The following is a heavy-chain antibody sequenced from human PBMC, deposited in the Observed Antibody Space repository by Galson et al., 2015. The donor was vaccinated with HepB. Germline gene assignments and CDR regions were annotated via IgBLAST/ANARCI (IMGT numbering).Heavy chain of an antibody. CDR3: ARDIGISATTLNAFDI. J-gene: IGHJ3*02. CDR1: GGTFSSNT. Sequence: SVKVSCKASGGTFSSNTINWVRQAPGQGLEWMGRFIPMVDVANYAQKYHGRVTITADKSTNIAYMEISGLRSEDTAVYYCARDIGISATTLNAFDIWGQGTKVTVSS. V-gene: IGHV1-69*04. D-gene: IGHD1-20*01. CDR2: FIPMVDVA.